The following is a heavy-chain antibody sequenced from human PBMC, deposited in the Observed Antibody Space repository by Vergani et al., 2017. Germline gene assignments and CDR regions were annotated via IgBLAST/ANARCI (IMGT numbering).Heavy chain of an antibody. Sequence: QVQLVQSGAEVKKPGASVKVSCKASGYTFTSYYMHWVRQAPGQGLEWMGIINPSGGSTSYAQKFQGRVTMTRDTSTRTVYMELSSLRSEYTAVYYSATQYDILTGPYYYYYGMDGWGEGTTVTVSS. D-gene: IGHD3-9*01. CDR3: ATQYDILTGPYYYYYGMDG. V-gene: IGHV1-46*01. J-gene: IGHJ6*04. CDR2: INPSGGST. CDR1: GYTFTSYY.